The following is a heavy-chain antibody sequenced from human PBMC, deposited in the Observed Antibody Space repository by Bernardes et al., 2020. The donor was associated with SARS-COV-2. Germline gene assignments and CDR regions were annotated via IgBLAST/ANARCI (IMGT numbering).Heavy chain of an antibody. CDR1: GYTLTELS. Sequence: ASVEVSCKVSGYTLTELSMHWVRQAPGKGLEWMGGFDPEDGETIYAQKFQGRVTMTEDTSTDTAYMELSSLRSEDTAVYYCATAPAICGSYSLQLRSGIEPCYYYGMDVWGQGTTVTVSS. V-gene: IGHV1-24*01. CDR2: FDPEDGET. J-gene: IGHJ6*02. D-gene: IGHD1-26*01. CDR3: ATAPAICGSYSLQLRSGIEPCYYYGMDV.